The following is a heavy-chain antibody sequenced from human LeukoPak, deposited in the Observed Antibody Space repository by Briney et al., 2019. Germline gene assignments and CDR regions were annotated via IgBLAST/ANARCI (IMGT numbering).Heavy chain of an antibody. Sequence: GRSLRLSCAASGFTFSSYALHWVRQAPGKGLEWVAVISYDGSNKHYADSVKGQFTISRDNSKNTLFLQMNSLRAEDTAVYYCAGSETVTRSFDYWGQGTLVTVSS. CDR1: GFTFSSYA. D-gene: IGHD4-17*01. CDR2: ISYDGSNK. V-gene: IGHV3-30-3*01. J-gene: IGHJ4*02. CDR3: AGSETVTRSFDY.